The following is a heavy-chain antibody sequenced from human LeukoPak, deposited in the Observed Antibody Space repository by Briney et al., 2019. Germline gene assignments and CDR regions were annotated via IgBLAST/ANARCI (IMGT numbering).Heavy chain of an antibody. CDR3: AKCHYDSSGLFDY. CDR1: GFPFSSYA. CDR2: ISGSGGST. V-gene: IGHV3-23*01. J-gene: IGHJ4*02. Sequence: GSLSLSFAASGFPFSSYAMSWVRPAPGKGLEWGSAISGSGGSTYYADSVKGRSTISRDNSKNTLYLQMNSLRAEDTAVYYCAKCHYDSSGLFDYWGQGTLVTASS. D-gene: IGHD3-22*01.